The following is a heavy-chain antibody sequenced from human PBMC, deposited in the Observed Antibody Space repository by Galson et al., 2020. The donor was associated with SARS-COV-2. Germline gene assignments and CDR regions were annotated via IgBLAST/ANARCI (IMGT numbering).Heavy chain of an antibody. CDR2: FDPEDGET. CDR1: GYTLTELS. D-gene: IGHD4-17*01. V-gene: IGHV1-24*01. Sequence: ASVKVSCKVSGYTLTELSMHWVRQAPGKGLEWMGGFDPEDGETIYAQKFQGRVTMTEDTSTDTAYMELSSLRSEDTAVYYCATAPTVTTYSYIYPRKIYYYGMDIWGQGTTVTVSS. CDR3: ATAPTVTTYSYIYPRKIYYYGMDI. J-gene: IGHJ6*02.